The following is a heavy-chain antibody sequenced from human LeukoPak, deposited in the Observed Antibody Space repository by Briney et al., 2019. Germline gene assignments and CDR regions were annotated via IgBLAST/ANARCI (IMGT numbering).Heavy chain of an antibody. Sequence: PSQTLSLTCAVSGGSISSGGYSWSWIRQPPGKGLEWIGYIYHSGSTYYNPSLKGRVTISVDRSKNQFSLKLSSVTAADTAVYYCARAYFGAFDIWGQGTMVTVSS. CDR2: IYHSGST. CDR3: ARAYFGAFDI. D-gene: IGHD3-10*01. CDR1: GGSISSGGYS. V-gene: IGHV4-30-2*01. J-gene: IGHJ3*02.